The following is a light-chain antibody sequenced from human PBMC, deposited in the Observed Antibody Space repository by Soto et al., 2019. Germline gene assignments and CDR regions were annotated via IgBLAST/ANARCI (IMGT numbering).Light chain of an antibody. Sequence: DIQMTQSPSSLSASLGDRVTVTCRASQKIHNFVSWYQQKPGQAPKLLIFLASTLESGVPSRFGGSGSGTDFTLTISSLQPEDFATYYRQQSFSNPRTFGGGTKVDIK. CDR1: QKIHNF. CDR2: LAS. CDR3: QQSFSNPRT. V-gene: IGKV1-39*01. J-gene: IGKJ4*01.